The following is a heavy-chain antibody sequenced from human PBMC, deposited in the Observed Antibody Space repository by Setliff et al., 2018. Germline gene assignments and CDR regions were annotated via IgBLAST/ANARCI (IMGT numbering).Heavy chain of an antibody. J-gene: IGHJ5*02. Sequence: PGGSLRLSCAASEFTFNKYWMTWVRQAPGKGLEWVANIDPDGIGKYYIDSVRGRFTISRDNAQKTLYLHMNNLRADDTAMYYCARDQFRNSGGLYSWGQGTLVTVSS. D-gene: IGHD1-7*01. CDR1: EFTFNKYW. CDR2: IDPDGIGK. V-gene: IGHV3-7*01. CDR3: ARDQFRNSGGLYS.